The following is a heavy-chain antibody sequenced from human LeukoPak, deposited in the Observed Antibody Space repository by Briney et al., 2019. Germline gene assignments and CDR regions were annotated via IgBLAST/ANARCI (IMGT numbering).Heavy chain of an antibody. CDR2: INHSGST. CDR3: ARGWGYCSSTSCLGAFDI. J-gene: IGHJ3*02. CDR1: GGSLSGYY. D-gene: IGHD2-2*01. Sequence: SETLSLTCAVYGGSLSGYYWSWIRQPPGKGLEWIGEINHSGSTNYNPSLKSRVTISVDTSKNQFSLKLSSVTTADTAVYYCARGWGYCSSTSCLGAFDIWGQGTMVTVSS. V-gene: IGHV4-34*01.